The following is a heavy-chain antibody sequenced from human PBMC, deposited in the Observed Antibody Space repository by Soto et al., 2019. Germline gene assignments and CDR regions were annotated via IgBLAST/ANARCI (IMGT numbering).Heavy chain of an antibody. Sequence: PGRLLRLSCAAAGFTFSSYAMHRVRQAPGKGLEWVAVISYDGSNKYYADSVKGRFTISRDNSKNTLYLQMNSLRAEDTAVYYCARDYYRFNSGYGFSMDVWGQVTTVTVSS. CDR2: ISYDGSNK. V-gene: IGHV3-30-3*01. CDR3: ARDYYRFNSGYGFSMDV. CDR1: GFTFSSYA. J-gene: IGHJ6*02. D-gene: IGHD5-12*01.